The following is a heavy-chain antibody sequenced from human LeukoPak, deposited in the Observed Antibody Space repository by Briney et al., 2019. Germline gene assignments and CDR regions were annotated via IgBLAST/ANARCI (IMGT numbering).Heavy chain of an antibody. CDR2: IYHSGST. Sequence: SETLSLTCTVSGGSISSSSYYWGWIRQPPGKGLEWIGSIYHSGSTNYNPSLKSRVTISVDKSKNQFSLKLSSVTAADTAVYYCARDGVGGSGDWFDPWGQGTLVTVSS. D-gene: IGHD6-25*01. CDR3: ARDGVGGSGDWFDP. J-gene: IGHJ5*02. CDR1: GGSISSSSYY. V-gene: IGHV4-39*07.